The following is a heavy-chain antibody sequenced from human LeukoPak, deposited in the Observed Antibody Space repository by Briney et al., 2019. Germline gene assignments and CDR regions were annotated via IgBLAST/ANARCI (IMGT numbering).Heavy chain of an antibody. CDR2: INPSGGST. CDR1: GYTFTSYY. Sequence: ASVKVSCKASGYTFTSYYMHWVRQAPGQGLEWMGIINPSGGSTSYAQKFQGRVTMTRDTSTSTVYMELSSLRSEDTAVCYCARARSQWGLAQRGRRVIWFDPWGQGTLVTVSS. J-gene: IGHJ5*02. D-gene: IGHD1-26*01. CDR3: ARARSQWGLAQRGRRVIWFDP. V-gene: IGHV1-46*01.